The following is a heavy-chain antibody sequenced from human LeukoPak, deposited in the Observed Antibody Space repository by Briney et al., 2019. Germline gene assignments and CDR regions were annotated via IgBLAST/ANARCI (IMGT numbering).Heavy chain of an antibody. CDR3: ARDPSSGYWYNWFDP. CDR1: GGSISSYY. CDR2: IYYSGST. D-gene: IGHD3-22*01. Sequence: SETLSLTCTVSGGSISSYYWSWIRQPPGKGLEWIGYIYYSGSTNYNPSLKGRVTISVDTSKNRFSLKLSSVTAADTAVYYCARDPSSGYWYNWFDPWGQGTLVTVSS. V-gene: IGHV4-59*01. J-gene: IGHJ5*02.